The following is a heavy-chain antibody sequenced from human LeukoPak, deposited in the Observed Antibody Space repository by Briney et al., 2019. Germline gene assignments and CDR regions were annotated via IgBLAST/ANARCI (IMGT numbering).Heavy chain of an antibody. J-gene: IGHJ4*02. V-gene: IGHV1-2*02. CDR3: ARGPYYSGSGIFPDY. D-gene: IGHD3-10*01. CDR2: INPNSGGS. Sequence: ASVKVSCKASGYIFTDNYIHWVRQAPGQGLEWMGWINPNSGGSNYAQKFQGRVTMTSDTSISTAYMELSRLISDDTAVFYCARGPYYSGSGIFPDYWGQGTLVTVSS. CDR1: GYIFTDNY.